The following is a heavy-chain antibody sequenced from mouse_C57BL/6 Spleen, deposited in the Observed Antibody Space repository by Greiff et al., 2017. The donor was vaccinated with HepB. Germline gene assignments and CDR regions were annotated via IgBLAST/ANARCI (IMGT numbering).Heavy chain of an antibody. CDR1: GFNTKDDY. Sequence: EVKLQESGAELVRPGASVKLSCTASGFNTKDDYMHWVKQRPEQGLEWIGWIDPENGDTEYASKFQGKATITADTSSNTAYLQLSSLTSEDTAVYYCTTRGYDYDRNWYFDVWGTGTTVTVSS. V-gene: IGHV14-4*01. D-gene: IGHD2-4*01. CDR3: TTRGYDYDRNWYFDV. J-gene: IGHJ1*03. CDR2: IDPENGDT.